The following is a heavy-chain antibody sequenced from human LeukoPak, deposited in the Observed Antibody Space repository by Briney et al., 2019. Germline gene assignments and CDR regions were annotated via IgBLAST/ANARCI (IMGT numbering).Heavy chain of an antibody. CDR1: GGSISSYY. J-gene: IGHJ5*02. CDR2: IYYTGST. Sequence: SETLSLTCTVSGGSISSYYWSWIRQPPGKGLDWIGYIYYTGSTNYNPSLKSRVTLSVDTSKNQFSLKLSSVTVADTAVYYCARSGRGLATRFDPWGQGILVTVSS. D-gene: IGHD1-26*01. V-gene: IGHV4-59*13. CDR3: ARSGRGLATRFDP.